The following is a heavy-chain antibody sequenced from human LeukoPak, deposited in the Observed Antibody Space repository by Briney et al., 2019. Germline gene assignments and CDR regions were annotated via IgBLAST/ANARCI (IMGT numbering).Heavy chain of an antibody. D-gene: IGHD1-26*01. J-gene: IGHJ4*02. CDR1: GFTFSSYA. V-gene: IGHV3-23*01. CDR3: AKNTSGTYLDY. CDR2: ISTSGVST. Sequence: PGGSLRPSCAASGFTFSSYAMSWVRQAPGKGLEWVSSISTSGVSTNYADSVKGRFTISRDNSKSMVYLQMNSLRAEDTAVYYCAKNTSGTYLDYWGQGILVTVSS.